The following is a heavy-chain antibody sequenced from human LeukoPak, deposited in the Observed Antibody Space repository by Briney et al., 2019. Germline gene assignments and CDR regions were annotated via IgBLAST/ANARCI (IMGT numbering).Heavy chain of an antibody. D-gene: IGHD3-10*01. CDR1: GFXFSSSA. CDR2: IGTGGVNT. Sequence: PGGSLRLSCAASGFXFSSSAISWVRQAPGKGLEWVSAIGTGGVNTYYADSVKGRRTISRDNSKKKLYLQMNSLRAEAPALYYCANRPWVRGANLYYFDYWGQGSLVTVSS. V-gene: IGHV3-23*01. CDR3: ANRPWVRGANLYYFDY. J-gene: IGHJ4*02.